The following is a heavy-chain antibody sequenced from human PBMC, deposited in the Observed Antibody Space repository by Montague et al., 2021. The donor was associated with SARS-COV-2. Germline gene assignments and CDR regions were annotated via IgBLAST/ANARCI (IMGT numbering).Heavy chain of an antibody. J-gene: IGHJ4*02. CDR3: ARLLPDGSGVATDIPFDA. CDR2: IHYIGNT. V-gene: IGHV4-39*01. Sequence: SETLSLTCNVSGASISRSDYYWAWIRQPPGKGLELIGSIHYIGNTYYTPSLESRVTISVATSENQFPLNSRSVIAADTAVHYCARLLPDGSGVATDIPFDAWGQGTLVTVSS. CDR1: GASISRSDYY. D-gene: IGHD2-21*02.